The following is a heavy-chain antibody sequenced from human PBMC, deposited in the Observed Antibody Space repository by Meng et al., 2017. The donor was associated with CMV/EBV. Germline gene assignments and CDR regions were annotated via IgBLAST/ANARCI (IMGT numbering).Heavy chain of an antibody. CDR3: ARDTLDPTKIAARPSKPALYYYYGMDV. J-gene: IGHJ6*02. CDR2: ISSSGSTI. Sequence: GESLKISCAASGFTFSSYEMSWIRQAPGKGLEWVSYISSSGSTIYYADSVKGRFTISRDNAKNSLYLQMNSLRAEDTAVYYCARDTLDPTKIAARPSKPALYYYYGMDVWGQGTTVTVSS. CDR1: GFTFSSYE. V-gene: IGHV3-48*03. D-gene: IGHD6-6*01.